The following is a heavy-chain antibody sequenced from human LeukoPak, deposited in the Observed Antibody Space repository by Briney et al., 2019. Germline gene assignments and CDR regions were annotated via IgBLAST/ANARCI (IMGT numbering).Heavy chain of an antibody. CDR3: ASGITMVRGSAFDI. V-gene: IGHV1-8*01. D-gene: IGHD3-10*01. Sequence: ASVKVSCKASGYTFTSYDINWVRQATGQGLEWMGWMNPNSGNTGYAQKFQGRVTMTRDTSTSTVYMELSSLRSEDTAVYYCASGITMVRGSAFDIWGQGTMVTVSS. CDR1: GYTFTSYD. J-gene: IGHJ3*02. CDR2: MNPNSGNT.